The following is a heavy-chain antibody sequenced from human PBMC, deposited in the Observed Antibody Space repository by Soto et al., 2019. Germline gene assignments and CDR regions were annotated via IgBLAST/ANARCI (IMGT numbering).Heavy chain of an antibody. V-gene: IGHV3-30-3*01. D-gene: IGHD6-13*01. CDR3: ARDPNPAAAAYYYHYGMDV. J-gene: IGHJ6*02. CDR2: VSYDGSIK. Sequence: QVQLVESGGGVVQPGRSLRLSCAASGFTFTSNPMHWVRQAPGKGLEWVAVVSYDGSIKYYADSVKGRFTISRDNSKNTLSLQMNSLRAEDTAVYYCARDPNPAAAAYYYHYGMDVWGQGTTVTVSS. CDR1: GFTFTSNP.